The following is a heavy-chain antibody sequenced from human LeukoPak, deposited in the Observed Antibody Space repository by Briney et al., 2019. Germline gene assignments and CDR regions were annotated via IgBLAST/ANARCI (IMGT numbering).Heavy chain of an antibody. V-gene: IGHV1-18*01. CDR2: ISAYNGNT. D-gene: IGHD1-26*01. CDR3: ARDHGGSYYELAYYFDY. CDR1: GYTFTSYG. J-gene: IGHJ4*02. Sequence: ASVKVSCKASGYTFTSYGISWVRQAPGQGLEWMGWISAYNGNTNYAQKLQGRVTMTTDTSTSTAYMELSRLRSDDTAVYYCARDHGGSYYELAYYFDYWGQGTLVTVSS.